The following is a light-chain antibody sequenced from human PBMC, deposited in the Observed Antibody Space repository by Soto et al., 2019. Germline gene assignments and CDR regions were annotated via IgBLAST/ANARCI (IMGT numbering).Light chain of an antibody. J-gene: IGLJ2*01. V-gene: IGLV2-14*01. Sequence: QSALTQPASVSGSPGQSITISCTGTSSDVGGYNYVSWYQQHPGKAPKLMIYGVSNRPSGVSNRFSGSKSGNTASLTISGLQAEDEADYYCSSYTSSSRGYVVFGGGTKLTVL. CDR2: GVS. CDR3: SSYTSSSRGYVV. CDR1: SSDVGGYNY.